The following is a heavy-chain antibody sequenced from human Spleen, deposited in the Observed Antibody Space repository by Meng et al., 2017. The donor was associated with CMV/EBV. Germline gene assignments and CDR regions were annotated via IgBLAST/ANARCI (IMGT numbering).Heavy chain of an antibody. CDR2: IDNNGGST. CDR1: GFTFSSYA. D-gene: IGHD1-26*01. Sequence: GESLKISCAASGFTFSSYAMHWVRQAPGKGLEYVSAIDNNGGSTDYADSVKGRFTISRDNSKNTLYLQMNSLRGEDTAVYFSARDRGYVGATPDYWGQGTLVTVSS. CDR3: ARDRGYVGATPDY. V-gene: IGHV3-64*02. J-gene: IGHJ4*02.